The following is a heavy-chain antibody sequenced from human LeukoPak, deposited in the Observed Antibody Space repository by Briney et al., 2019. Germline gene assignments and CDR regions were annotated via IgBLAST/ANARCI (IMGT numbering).Heavy chain of an antibody. CDR1: GFTFSSYS. Sequence: RGSLRLSCAASGFTFSSYSMNWVRQAPGKGLEWVSSISSSSSYIYYADSVKGRFTISRDNAKNSLYLQMNSLRAEDTAVYYCARGASSGYYPFGYWGQGTLVTVSS. V-gene: IGHV3-21*01. CDR2: ISSSSSYI. J-gene: IGHJ4*02. CDR3: ARGASSGYYPFGY. D-gene: IGHD3-22*01.